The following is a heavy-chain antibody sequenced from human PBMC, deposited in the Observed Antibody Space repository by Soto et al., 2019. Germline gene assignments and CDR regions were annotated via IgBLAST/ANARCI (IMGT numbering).Heavy chain of an antibody. CDR1: GFTFSSYG. CDR2: ISCDGSNK. J-gene: IGHJ6*02. D-gene: IGHD6-25*01. V-gene: IGHV3-30*18. Sequence: QVQLVESGGGVVQPGRSLRLSCAASGFTFSSYGMHWVRQAPGKGLEWVAGISCDGSNKYYADSVKGRFSISRDNSKNPLYLQMNSLRAEDTAVYYCAKDRRPNYYYGMDVWGQGTTVTVSS. CDR3: AKDRRPNYYYGMDV.